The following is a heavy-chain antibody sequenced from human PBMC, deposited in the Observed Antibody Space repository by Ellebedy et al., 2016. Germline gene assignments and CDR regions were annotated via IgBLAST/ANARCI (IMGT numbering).Heavy chain of an antibody. CDR2: ISHSGST. CDR3: ARGDPEGNFDV. V-gene: IGHV4-4*02. D-gene: IGHD1-1*01. CDR1: GFTLSNAW. Sequence: GSLRLSXAGSGFTLSNAWMSWVRQSPGKGLEWIGEISHSGSTNYNPSLKSRVTISVDKSKNQFSLKLSSVTAADTAVYYCARGDPEGNFDVWGQGTVVTVSS. J-gene: IGHJ3*01.